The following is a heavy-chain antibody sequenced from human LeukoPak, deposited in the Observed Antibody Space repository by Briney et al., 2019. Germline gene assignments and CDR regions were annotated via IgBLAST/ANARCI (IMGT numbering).Heavy chain of an antibody. CDR2: IGPSGSNI. V-gene: IGHV3-48*01. D-gene: IGHD3-22*01. J-gene: IGHJ6*03. Sequence: GGSLRLSCAASGFTFSNYGMNWVRQAPGKGLEWVSYIGPSGSNIYYGDSVKGRFTISRDNAKNSLYLQMNSLRAEDTAVYYCARVGYYYDSSGYLTYYYYYMDVWGKGTTVTVSS. CDR3: ARVGYYYDSSGYLTYYYYYMDV. CDR1: GFTFSNYG.